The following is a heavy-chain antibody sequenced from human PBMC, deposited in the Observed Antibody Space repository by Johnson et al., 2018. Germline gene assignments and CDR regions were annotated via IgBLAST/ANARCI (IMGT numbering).Heavy chain of an antibody. Sequence: EVQLLESGGHLVQPGGSXRLSCAASGFTFSSYAMSWVRQAPGKGLEWVSAISGSGDSTYYAASVKGRFTISRDNSKNTLYLQMSSLRVEDTAVYYCAKELKNTVTFLYWFFDLWGRGTLVTVSS. CDR2: ISGSGDST. J-gene: IGHJ2*01. D-gene: IGHD4-17*01. CDR3: AKELKNTVTFLYWFFDL. V-gene: IGHV3-23*01. CDR1: GFTFSSYA.